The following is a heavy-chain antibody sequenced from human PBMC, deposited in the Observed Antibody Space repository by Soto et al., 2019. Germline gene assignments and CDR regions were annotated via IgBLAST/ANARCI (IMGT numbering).Heavy chain of an antibody. CDR1: GGSISSSTYY. CDR2: IYYSGST. CDR3: ARRVENYDSSGYYFGGFDP. V-gene: IGHV4-39*01. D-gene: IGHD3-22*01. J-gene: IGHJ5*02. Sequence: LETLSLTCTVSGGSISSSTYYWGWIRQPPGKGLEWIGSIYYSGSTNYIPSLKSRVTISVDTSKNQFSLKLSSVTAADTAVYYCARRVENYDSSGYYFGGFDPWGQGTLVTVSS.